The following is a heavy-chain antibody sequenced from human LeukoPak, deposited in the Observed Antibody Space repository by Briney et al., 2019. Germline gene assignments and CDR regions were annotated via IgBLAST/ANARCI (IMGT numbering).Heavy chain of an antibody. J-gene: IGHJ6*02. D-gene: IGHD3-10*01. Sequence: PGGSLRLSCAASGCTFDDYAVHWVRQAPGKGLEWVSGISWNSGSIGYADSVKGRFTISRDNAKNSLYLQMNSLRAEDTALYYCAKENYYATSGMDVWGQGTTVTVSS. CDR3: AKENYYATSGMDV. CDR1: GCTFDDYA. CDR2: ISWNSGSI. V-gene: IGHV3-9*01.